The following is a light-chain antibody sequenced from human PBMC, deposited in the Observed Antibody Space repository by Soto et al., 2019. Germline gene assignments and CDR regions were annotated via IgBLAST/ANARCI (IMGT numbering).Light chain of an antibody. Sequence: EIVLTQSPGTLSLSPGERAILSCRASQSISNNNLAWYQQKPGQAPRLLIYGASRRAAGISDRFSGSGSGTDFTLTISSLEPEDLAVYYCQQYGSSRTFGQGTKVEIK. J-gene: IGKJ1*01. V-gene: IGKV3-20*01. CDR1: QSISNNN. CDR2: GAS. CDR3: QQYGSSRT.